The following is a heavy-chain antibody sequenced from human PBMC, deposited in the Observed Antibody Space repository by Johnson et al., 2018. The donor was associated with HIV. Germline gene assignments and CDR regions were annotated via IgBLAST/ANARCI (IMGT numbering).Heavy chain of an antibody. CDR1: GFTFSSYA. D-gene: IGHD3-16*02. J-gene: IGHJ3*02. CDR2: ISYDGSNK. V-gene: IGHV3-30-3*01. CDR3: ARDRTSYGWIHDAFDI. Sequence: QLVESGGGVVQPGRSLRLSCAASGFTFSSYAMHWVRQAPGKGLEWVAVISYDGSNKYYADSVKGRFTISRDNSKNTFYLQMNSPRTEDTALYYCARDRTSYGWIHDAFDIWGQGTMVTVSS.